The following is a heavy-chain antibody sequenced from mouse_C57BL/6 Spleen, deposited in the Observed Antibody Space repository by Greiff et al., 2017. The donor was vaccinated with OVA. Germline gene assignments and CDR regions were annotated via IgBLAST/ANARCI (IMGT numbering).Heavy chain of an antibody. CDR3: AREAYYYGSSSSGFAY. D-gene: IGHD1-1*01. CDR2: ILPSIGRT. Sequence: VKLQESGSELRSPGSSVKLSCKDFDSEVFPIAYMSWVRQKPGHGFEWIGGILPSIGRTIYGEKFEDKATLDADTLSNTAYLELNSLTSEDSAIYYCAREAYYYGSSSSGFAYWGQGTLVTVSA. CDR1: DSEVFPIAY. J-gene: IGHJ3*01. V-gene: IGHV15-2*01.